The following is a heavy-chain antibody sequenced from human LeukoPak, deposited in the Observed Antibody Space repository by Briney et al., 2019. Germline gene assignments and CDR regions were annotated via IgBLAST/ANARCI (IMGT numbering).Heavy chain of an antibody. CDR2: INHSGST. V-gene: IGHV4-34*01. CDR1: GGPFSDYY. J-gene: IGHJ4*02. D-gene: IGHD5-24*01. CDR3: ARGEGARDGYNYEGPFYFDY. Sequence: SETLSLTCAVYGGPFSDYYWSWIRQPPGKGLEWIGKINHSGSTNYRPSLKSRVTISIDTSKNQFSLKLKSMTAADTAVYYCARGEGARDGYNYEGPFYFDYWGQGNLVTVSS.